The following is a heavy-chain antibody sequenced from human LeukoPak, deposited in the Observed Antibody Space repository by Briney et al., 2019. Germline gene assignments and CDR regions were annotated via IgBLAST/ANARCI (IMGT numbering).Heavy chain of an antibody. Sequence: GESLKISCKGSGYSFTSYWIGWVRQMPDKGLEWMGIIYPHDSNTRYSPSFQGQVTISADKSISTAYLQWTSVKASDTAIYYCARSFVAGAGYYYGMDVWGQGTTVTVSS. V-gene: IGHV5-51*01. CDR3: ARSFVAGAGYYYGMDV. J-gene: IGHJ6*02. CDR1: GYSFTSYW. D-gene: IGHD6-19*01. CDR2: IYPHDSNT.